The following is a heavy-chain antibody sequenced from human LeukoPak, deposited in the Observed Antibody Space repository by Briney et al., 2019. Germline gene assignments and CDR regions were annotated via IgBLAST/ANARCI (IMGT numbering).Heavy chain of an antibody. V-gene: IGHV2-5*01. CDR3: AHRLPFHYYES. CDR2: IYWNDEK. D-gene: IGHD3-22*01. J-gene: IGHJ4*02. Sequence: TLSLTCTVSGGSIRSHYWSWIRQPPGKGLEWLALIYWNDEKRYSPSLKSRLTITKDTSKNQVVLTMTNMDPVDTATYYCAHRLPFHYYESWGQGTLVTVSS. CDR1: GGSIRSHYW.